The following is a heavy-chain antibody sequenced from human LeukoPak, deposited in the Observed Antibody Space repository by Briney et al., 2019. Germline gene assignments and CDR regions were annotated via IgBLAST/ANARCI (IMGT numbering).Heavy chain of an antibody. D-gene: IGHD3-16*02. CDR3: ARGGRLGELSYPIDY. V-gene: IGHV4-38-2*02. CDR2: IYHSGST. CDR1: GYSISSGYY. Sequence: PSETLSLTCTVSGYSISSGYYWGWIRQPPGKGLEWIGSIYHSGSTYYNPSLKSRVTISVDTSKNQFSLKLSSVTAADTAVYYCARGGRLGELSYPIDYWGQGTLVTVSS. J-gene: IGHJ4*02.